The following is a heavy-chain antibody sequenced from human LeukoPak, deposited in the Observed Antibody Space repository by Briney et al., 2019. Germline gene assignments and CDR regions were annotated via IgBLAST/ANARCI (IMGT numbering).Heavy chain of an antibody. CDR2: IYYSGST. CDR1: GVSISSYY. Sequence: SETLSLTCTVSGVSISSYYWSWIRQPPGKGLECLGYIYYSGSTNYNPSLKSRFTISVDTCKNQFSLKLSSTTAADTAVYYCARQHYDILTGLDAFDIWGQGTMVTVSS. D-gene: IGHD3-9*01. CDR3: ARQHYDILTGLDAFDI. V-gene: IGHV4-59*08. J-gene: IGHJ3*02.